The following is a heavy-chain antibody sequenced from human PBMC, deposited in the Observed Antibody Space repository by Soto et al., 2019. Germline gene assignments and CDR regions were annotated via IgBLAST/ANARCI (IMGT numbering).Heavy chain of an antibody. J-gene: IGHJ4*02. CDR1: GFTFSSYG. CDR2: ISYDGSNK. V-gene: IGHV3-30*18. Sequence: PGGSLRLSCAASGFTFSSYGMHWVRQAPGKGLEWVAVISYDGSNKYYADSVKGRFTISRDNSKNTLYLQMNSLRAEDTAVYYCAKETPGYSSSWTLFDYWGQGTLVTVSS. D-gene: IGHD6-13*01. CDR3: AKETPGYSSSWTLFDY.